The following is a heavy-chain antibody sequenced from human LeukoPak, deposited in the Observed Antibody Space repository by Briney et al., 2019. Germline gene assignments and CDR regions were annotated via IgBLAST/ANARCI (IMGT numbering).Heavy chain of an antibody. CDR1: GGSISNYY. J-gene: IGHJ3*02. D-gene: IGHD3-10*01. CDR2: IYYSGGT. CDR3: ARGYYDSGSHIDAFDI. V-gene: IGHV4-59*01. Sequence: SETLSLSCTVSGGSISNYYWSWIRQPPGKGLDWVGYIYYSGGTNYNPSLKSRVTISVDTSKSQFSLKLSSVTAADTAVYYCARGYYDSGSHIDAFDIWGQGTMVTVSS.